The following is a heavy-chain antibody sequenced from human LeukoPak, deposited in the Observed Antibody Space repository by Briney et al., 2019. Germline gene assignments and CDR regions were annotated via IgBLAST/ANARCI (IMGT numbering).Heavy chain of an antibody. Sequence: GGSLRLSCAASGFTVSSYGMHWVRQAPGKGLEWVAFIRYDASASYYADSVKGRFTISRDNSKNTLSLQMNSLRAEDTGVYYCARPGRKYYGSGNYLFFDYWGQGTLVTVSS. J-gene: IGHJ4*02. CDR3: ARPGRKYYGSGNYLFFDY. CDR2: IRYDASAS. CDR1: GFTVSSYG. D-gene: IGHD3-10*01. V-gene: IGHV3-30*02.